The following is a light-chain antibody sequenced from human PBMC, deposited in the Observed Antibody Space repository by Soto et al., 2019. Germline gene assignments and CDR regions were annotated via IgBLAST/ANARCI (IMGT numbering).Light chain of an antibody. J-gene: IGKJ4*01. CDR1: QSVSSY. CDR2: DAS. V-gene: IGKV3-11*01. Sequence: EIVLTQSPATLSLSPGERATLSCRASQSVSSYLAWYQQKLGQAPRLLISDASNRATGIPARFSGSGSGTDFTLTISSLEPEDFAVYYCQQRSNLPLTFGGGTKVEIK. CDR3: QQRSNLPLT.